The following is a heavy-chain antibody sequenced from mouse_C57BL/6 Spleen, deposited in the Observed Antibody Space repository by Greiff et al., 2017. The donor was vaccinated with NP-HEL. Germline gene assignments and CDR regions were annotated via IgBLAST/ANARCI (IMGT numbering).Heavy chain of an antibody. Sequence: QVQLQQPGAELVKPGASVKLSCKASGYTFTSYWMQWVKQRPGQGLEWIGEIDPSDSYTNYNQKFKGKATLTVDTSSSTAYMQLSSLTSEDSAVYYCARSYYSNYRGAMHYWGQGTSVTVSS. CDR1: GYTFTSYW. D-gene: IGHD2-5*01. CDR3: ARSYYSNYRGAMHY. V-gene: IGHV1-50*01. CDR2: IDPSDSYT. J-gene: IGHJ4*01.